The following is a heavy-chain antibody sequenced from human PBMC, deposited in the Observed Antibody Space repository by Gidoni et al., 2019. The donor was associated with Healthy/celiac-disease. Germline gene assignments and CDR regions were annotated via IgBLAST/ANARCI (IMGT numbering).Heavy chain of an antibody. CDR2: IYHSGST. CDR1: GGSITSGNW. D-gene: IGHD2-2*01. CDR3: ARYCSSTSCYAGYAFDI. J-gene: IGHJ3*02. V-gene: IGHV4-4*03. Sequence: QVQLPESGAGLVKPPGTLSLTCAVPGGSITSGNWWSWLRQPPGQGLEWFGEIYHSGSTNYNPSLKSRVTISVDKSKNQFSLKLSSVTAADTAVYYCARYCSSTSCYAGYAFDIWGQGTMVTVSS.